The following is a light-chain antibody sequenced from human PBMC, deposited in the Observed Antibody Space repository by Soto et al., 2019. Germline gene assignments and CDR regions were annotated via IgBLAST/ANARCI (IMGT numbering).Light chain of an antibody. CDR2: GAS. CDR1: QSVSGN. Sequence: EIVMTQSPATLSVSPGERATLSCRASQSVSGNLAWYQQKPGQAPRLLIYGASTRATGIPVRFSGSGSGTEFTLTISSLQSEDFAVYYRQQYNNWPKYTFGQGTKLEIK. J-gene: IGKJ2*01. CDR3: QQYNNWPKYT. V-gene: IGKV3-15*01.